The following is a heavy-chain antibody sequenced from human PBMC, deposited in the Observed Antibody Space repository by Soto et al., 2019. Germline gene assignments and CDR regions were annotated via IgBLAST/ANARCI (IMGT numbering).Heavy chain of an antibody. D-gene: IGHD6-13*01. CDR3: ARTTDSSSWYQRRQWLAY. CDR1: GGSVSSGSYY. Sequence: SETLSLTCTVSGGSVSSGSYYWSWIRQPPGKGLEWIGYIYYSGSTNYNPSLKSRVTISVDTSKNQFSLKLSSVTAADTAVYYCARTTDSSSWYQRRQWLAYWGQGTLVTVS. CDR2: IYYSGST. V-gene: IGHV4-61*01. J-gene: IGHJ4*02.